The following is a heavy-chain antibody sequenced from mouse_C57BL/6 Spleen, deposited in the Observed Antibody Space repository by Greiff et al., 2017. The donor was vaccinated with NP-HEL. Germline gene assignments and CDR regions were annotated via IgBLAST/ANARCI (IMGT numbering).Heavy chain of an antibody. V-gene: IGHV5-4*03. CDR3: ARGMASDY. CDR2: ISDGGSYT. Sequence: EVKVVESGGGLVKPGGSLKLSCAASGFTFSSYAMSWVRQTPEKRLEWVATISDGGSYTYYPDNVKGRFTISRDNAKNNLYLQMSHLKSEDTAMYYCARGMASDYWGQGTTLPVSS. D-gene: IGHD2-10*02. CDR1: GFTFSSYA. J-gene: IGHJ2*01.